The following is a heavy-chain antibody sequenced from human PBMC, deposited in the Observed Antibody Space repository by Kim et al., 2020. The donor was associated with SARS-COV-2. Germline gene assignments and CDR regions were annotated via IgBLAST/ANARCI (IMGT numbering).Heavy chain of an antibody. CDR3: ATGVAVAGRSSDYYYYYGMDV. V-gene: IGHV1-24*01. Sequence: ASVKVSCKVSGYTLTELSMHCVRQAPGKGLEWMGGFDPEDGETIYAQKFQGRVTMTEDTSTDTAYMELSSLRSEDTAVYYCATGVAVAGRSSDYYYYYGMDVWGQGTTVTVSS. D-gene: IGHD6-19*01. CDR2: FDPEDGET. J-gene: IGHJ6*02. CDR1: GYTLTELS.